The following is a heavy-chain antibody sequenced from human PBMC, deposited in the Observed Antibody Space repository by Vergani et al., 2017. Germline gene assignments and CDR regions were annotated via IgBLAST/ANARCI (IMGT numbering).Heavy chain of an antibody. CDR3: AREQKYYYDSSGYYYEWGFDY. CDR2: ISGSGGST. Sequence: EVQLVESGGGLVKPGGSLRLSCAASGFTFSSYSMNWVRQAPGKGLEWVSAISGSGGSTYYADSVKGRFTISRDNSKNTLYLQMNSLRAEDTAVYYCAREQKYYYDSSGYYYEWGFDYWGQGTLVTVSA. J-gene: IGHJ4*02. V-gene: IGHV3-23*04. CDR1: GFTFSSYS. D-gene: IGHD3-22*01.